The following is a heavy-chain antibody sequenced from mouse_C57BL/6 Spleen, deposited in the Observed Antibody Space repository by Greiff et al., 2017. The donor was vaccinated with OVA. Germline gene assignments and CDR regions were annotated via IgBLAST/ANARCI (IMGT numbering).Heavy chain of an antibody. J-gene: IGHJ3*01. V-gene: IGHV1-80*01. CDR2: IYPGDGDT. CDR3: ARASNYPGFAY. CDR1: GYAFSSYW. D-gene: IGHD2-5*01. Sequence: VQLQQSGAELVKPGASVKISCKASGYAFSSYWMNWVKQRPGQGLEWIGQIYPGDGDTNYNGKFKGKATLTADKSSSTAYMQLSSLTSEDSAVYFCARASNYPGFAYWGQGTLVTVSA.